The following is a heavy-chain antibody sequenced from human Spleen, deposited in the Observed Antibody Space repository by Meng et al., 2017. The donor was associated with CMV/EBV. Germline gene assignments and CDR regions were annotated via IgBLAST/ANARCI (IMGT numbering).Heavy chain of an antibody. D-gene: IGHD2-2*01. CDR1: NGSITNNGYY. Sequence: SETLSLTCSVSNGSITNNGYYWGWIRQPPGKGLEWIGSIYYSGSTYYNPSLKSRVTISVDTSKNQFSLKLSSVTAADTAVYYCATWTIVVVPAAKWDDYWGQGTLVTVSS. CDR3: ATWTIVVVPAAKWDDY. J-gene: IGHJ4*02. CDR2: IYYSGST. V-gene: IGHV4-39*07.